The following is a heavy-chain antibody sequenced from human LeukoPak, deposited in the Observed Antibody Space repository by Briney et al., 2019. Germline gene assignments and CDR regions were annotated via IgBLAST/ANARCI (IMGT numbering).Heavy chain of an antibody. Sequence: GGSLRLSCAASGFTFSSYAMSWVRQAPGKGLEWVSAISGSGGSTYYADSVKGRFTISRDNSKNTLYLQMNSLRAEDTAVYYCAKDGLHYDFWSGPPFDPWGQGTLVTVSS. CDR2: ISGSGGST. CDR3: AKDGLHYDFWSGPPFDP. J-gene: IGHJ5*02. CDR1: GFTFSSYA. V-gene: IGHV3-23*01. D-gene: IGHD3-3*01.